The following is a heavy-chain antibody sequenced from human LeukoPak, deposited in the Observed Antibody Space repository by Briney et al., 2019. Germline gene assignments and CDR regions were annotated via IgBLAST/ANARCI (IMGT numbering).Heavy chain of an antibody. Sequence: GGSLRLSCAASGFTLRSYSMSWVRQAPGKGLEWVSIIYNDGSTYYADSMKGRFTISRDNSKNTLYLQVNSLRAEDTAMYYCARNILFAFDIWGQGTMVTVSS. CDR3: ARNILFAFDI. J-gene: IGHJ3*02. CDR1: GFTLRSYS. V-gene: IGHV3-53*01. CDR2: IYNDGST.